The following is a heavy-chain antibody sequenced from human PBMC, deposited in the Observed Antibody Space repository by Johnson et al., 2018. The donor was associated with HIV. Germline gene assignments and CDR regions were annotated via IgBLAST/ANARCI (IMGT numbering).Heavy chain of an antibody. CDR3: ARESGSSGAFDI. CDR2: VSYETTNK. J-gene: IGHJ3*02. V-gene: IGHV3-30-3*01. CDR1: GFSFSSYA. Sequence: QVQLVESGGGLVKSGGSLRLSCAASGFSFSSYALHWVRQAPGKGLEWVAVVSYETTNKHYADSVKGRFTISRDNSKNTLYLQMNSLRAEDTAVYYCARESGSSGAFDIWGQGTMVTVSS. D-gene: IGHD1-26*01.